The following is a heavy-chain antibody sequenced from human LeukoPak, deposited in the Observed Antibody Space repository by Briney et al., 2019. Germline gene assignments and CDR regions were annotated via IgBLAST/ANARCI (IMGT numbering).Heavy chain of an antibody. V-gene: IGHV3-13*04. CDR2: IDTAGVT. CDR1: GFTFSSYD. D-gene: IGHD3-10*01. CDR3: ARGGYFGSGPMDV. Sequence: GGSLRLSCAGSGFTFSSYDMHWVRQAAGKGLEWVAAIDTAGVTYYPGSVGGRFTISRENAKNSFFLQMNSLRAGDTAVYYCARGGYFGSGPMDVWGQGTTVTVSS. J-gene: IGHJ6*02.